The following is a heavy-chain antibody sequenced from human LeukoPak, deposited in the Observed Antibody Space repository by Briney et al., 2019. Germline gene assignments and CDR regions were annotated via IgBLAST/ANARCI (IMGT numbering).Heavy chain of an antibody. CDR3: ARHAGGWAFDI. Sequence: SETLSLTCAVYGGSFSGYYWSWIRQPPGKGLEWIGEINRSGSTNYNPSLKSRVTISVDTSKNQFSLKLSSVTAADTAVYYCARHAGGWAFDIWGQGTMVTVSS. CDR2: INRSGST. V-gene: IGHV4-34*01. D-gene: IGHD2-15*01. CDR1: GGSFSGYY. J-gene: IGHJ3*02.